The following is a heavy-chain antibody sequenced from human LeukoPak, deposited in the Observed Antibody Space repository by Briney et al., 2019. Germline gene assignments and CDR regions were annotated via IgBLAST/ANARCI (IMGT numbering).Heavy chain of an antibody. J-gene: IGHJ3*02. CDR3: ARPNTAMVIGAFDI. CDR1: GYTFAGYY. Sequence: VASVKVSCKASGYTFAGYYMHWVRQAPGQGLEWMGWINPNSGGTNYAQKFQGRVTMTRDTSISTAYMELSRLRSDDTAVYYCARPNTAMVIGAFDIWGQGTMVTVSS. D-gene: IGHD5-18*01. CDR2: INPNSGGT. V-gene: IGHV1-2*02.